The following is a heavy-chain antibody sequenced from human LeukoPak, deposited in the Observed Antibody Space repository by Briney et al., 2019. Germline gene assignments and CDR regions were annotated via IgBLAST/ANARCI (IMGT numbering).Heavy chain of an antibody. D-gene: IGHD7-27*01. CDR3: ARRAGDHYYFDY. J-gene: IGHJ4*02. V-gene: IGHV1-46*01. CDR1: GYIFTSYY. CDR2: INPSSDST. Sequence: ASVKVSCMASGYIFTSYYMHWVRQAPGQGLEWMGIINPSSDSTSYAQKFQDRVKMTRDTSRSTVYMELSSLRSEDTAVYYCARRAGDHYYFDYWGQGTLVTVSS.